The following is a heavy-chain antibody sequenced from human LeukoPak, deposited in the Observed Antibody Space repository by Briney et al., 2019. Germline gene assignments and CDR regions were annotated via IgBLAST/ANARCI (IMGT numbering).Heavy chain of an antibody. CDR3: ARDPPNSSGWRAFFDY. V-gene: IGHV1-18*04. J-gene: IGHJ4*02. CDR1: GYTFNKYG. D-gene: IGHD6-19*01. Sequence: GASVKVSCKASGYTFNKYGISWVRQAPGQGLEWMGWISAYNGDTNYAQKFQGRVTMTTDTSTSTAYMEVRSLRSDDTAVYYCARDPPNSSGWRAFFDYWGQGTLVTVSS. CDR2: ISAYNGDT.